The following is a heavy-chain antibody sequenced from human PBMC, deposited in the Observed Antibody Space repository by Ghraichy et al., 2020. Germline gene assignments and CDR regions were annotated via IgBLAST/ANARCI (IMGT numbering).Heavy chain of an antibody. Sequence: GGSLRLSCAASGFTFSYFGMHWVRQAPGKGLEWVALIRDDGSNEYYGDSVKGRFTISRDNSKDTLFLQMHSLTAEDTAVYYCARELRYDGINYYYGLDVWGQGPTGTVSS. D-gene: IGHD3-10*01. V-gene: IGHV3-33*08. J-gene: IGHJ6*02. CDR3: ARELRYDGINYYYGLDV. CDR1: GFTFSYFG. CDR2: IRDDGSNE.